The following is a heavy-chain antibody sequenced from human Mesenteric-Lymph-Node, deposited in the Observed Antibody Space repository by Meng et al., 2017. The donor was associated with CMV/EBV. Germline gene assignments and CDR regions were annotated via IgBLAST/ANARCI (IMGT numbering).Heavy chain of an antibody. CDR1: GYTFTSYG. CDR2: ITAYNGNT. Sequence: ASVKVSCKASGYTFTSYGISWVRQAPGQGLEWMGWITAYNGNTNYAQKFQGRVTMTRDTSISTAYMELSRLRSDDTAVYYCARGLTVYSSSSGDYWGQGTLVTVSS. V-gene: IGHV1-18*01. D-gene: IGHD6-6*01. CDR3: ARGLTVYSSSSGDY. J-gene: IGHJ4*02.